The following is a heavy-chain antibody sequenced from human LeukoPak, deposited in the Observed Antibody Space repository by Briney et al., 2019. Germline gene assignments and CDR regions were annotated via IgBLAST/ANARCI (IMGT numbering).Heavy chain of an antibody. Sequence: GGSLRLSCAASGFTFSSYAMSWVRQAPGKGLEWVSAISGSGGSTYYADSVKGRFTISRDNSKNTLYLQMNSLRAEDTAVYYCATDSGSRSYLDYWGQGTLVTVSS. CDR1: GFTFSSYA. CDR3: ATDSGSRSYLDY. V-gene: IGHV3-23*01. CDR2: ISGSGGST. D-gene: IGHD3-10*01. J-gene: IGHJ4*02.